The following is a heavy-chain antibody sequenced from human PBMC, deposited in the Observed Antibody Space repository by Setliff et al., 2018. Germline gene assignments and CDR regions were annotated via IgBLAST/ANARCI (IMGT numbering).Heavy chain of an antibody. CDR3: ARLGGSSTSGGFYYFYYYMDV. J-gene: IGHJ6*03. Sequence: SETLSLTCSVSGGSISRSSYHYVWIRQPPGKGLEWIGSIYYSGSTYYNPSLKSRVTISVDTSKNQFSLNLSSVTAADTAVYYCARLGGSSTSGGFYYFYYYMDVWGKGTTVTVSS. CDR1: GGSISRSSYH. V-gene: IGHV4-39*01. CDR2: IYYSGST. D-gene: IGHD2-2*01.